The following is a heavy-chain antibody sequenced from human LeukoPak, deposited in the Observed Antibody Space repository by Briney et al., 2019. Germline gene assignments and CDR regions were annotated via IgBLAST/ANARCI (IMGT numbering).Heavy chain of an antibody. CDR3: ARDFVGDQDY. V-gene: IGHV3-30*02. CDR1: GFTFSSYG. CDR2: IRYDGNNK. Sequence: GGSLRLSCAASGFTFSSYGMHWVRQAPGKGLEWVAFIRYDGNNKYYADSVKGRFTISRDNSKNTLYLQMNSLRPEDTAVYYCARDFVGDQDYWGQGTLVTVSS. D-gene: IGHD2-21*01. J-gene: IGHJ4*02.